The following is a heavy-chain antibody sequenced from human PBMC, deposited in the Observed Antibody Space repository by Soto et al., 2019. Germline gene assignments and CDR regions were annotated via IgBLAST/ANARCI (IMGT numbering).Heavy chain of an antibody. V-gene: IGHV3-35*01. J-gene: IGHJ3*02. Sequence: EVQLVESGGGLVQPGGSLRLSCAASRFTFSNSDVNWVHQAPGKGLEWVSGVSWNGSRPHYADSVKGRFIISRDNSRNTLYMQTNSLRAEDTAVYYCVRRYYDFWSGYYAVDIWGQGTMVTVSS. CDR1: RFTFSNSD. CDR2: VSWNGSRP. CDR3: VRRYYDFWSGYYAVDI. D-gene: IGHD3-3*01.